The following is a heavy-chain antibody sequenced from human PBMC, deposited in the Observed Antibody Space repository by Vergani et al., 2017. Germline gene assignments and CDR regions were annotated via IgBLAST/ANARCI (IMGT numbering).Heavy chain of an antibody. CDR1: GYTFTGYY. Sequence: QVQLVQSGAEVKKPGASVKVSCKASGYTFTGYYMHWVRQAPGQGLEWMGWINPNSGGTNYAQKFQGRVTMTRDTSISTAYMELSRLRSDDTAVYYCARSTGEAGYYYDSSGYYYHFDYWGQGTLVTVSS. CDR2: INPNSGGT. D-gene: IGHD3-22*01. J-gene: IGHJ4*02. CDR3: ARSTGEAGYYYDSSGYYYHFDY. V-gene: IGHV1-2*02.